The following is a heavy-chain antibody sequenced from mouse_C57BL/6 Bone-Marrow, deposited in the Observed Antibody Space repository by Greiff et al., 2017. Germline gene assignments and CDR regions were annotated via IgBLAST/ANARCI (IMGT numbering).Heavy chain of an antibody. D-gene: IGHD2-1*01. Sequence: EVKLVESGGGLVKPGGSLKLSCAASGFTFSDYGMHWVRQAPEKGLEWVAYISSGSSTIYYADTVKGRFTISRDNAKNTLFLQMTSLRSEDTAMYYCARVYGNGGMDYWGQGTSVTVSS. J-gene: IGHJ4*01. CDR3: ARVYGNGGMDY. V-gene: IGHV5-17*01. CDR2: ISSGSSTI. CDR1: GFTFSDYG.